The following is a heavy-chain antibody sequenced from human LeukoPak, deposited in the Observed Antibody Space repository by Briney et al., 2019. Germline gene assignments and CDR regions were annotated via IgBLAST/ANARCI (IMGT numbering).Heavy chain of an antibody. J-gene: IGHJ4*02. CDR1: GFIFDHYG. CDR3: AREGAKRGYSGYDAMY. CDR2: IDSSSSYI. V-gene: IGHV3-21*06. Sequence: PGGSLTLSWAASGFIFDHYGMYWVRQAPGKGLEWVSSIDSSSSYIQYADSVKGRFTISRDNAKNSLYLQMNSLRAEDTAVYYCAREGAKRGYSGYDAMYWGQGTLVIVSS. D-gene: IGHD5-12*01.